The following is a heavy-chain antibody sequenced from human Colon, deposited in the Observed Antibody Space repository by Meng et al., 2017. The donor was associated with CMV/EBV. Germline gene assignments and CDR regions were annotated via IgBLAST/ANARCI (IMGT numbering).Heavy chain of an antibody. CDR2: YGNESKSCTT. Sequence: SLKISCASSGFTFTYHFMDLVRQAPGKGLEWVGRYGNESKSCTTSYAASVIGRFTISRDDSKSSLYLQMNSLKTEDTAVYYCARRLRNDPAADYGGQGTLVTVSS. V-gene: IGHV3-72*01. D-gene: IGHD1-1*01. CDR1: GFTFTYHF. J-gene: IGHJ4*02. CDR3: ARRLRNDPAADY.